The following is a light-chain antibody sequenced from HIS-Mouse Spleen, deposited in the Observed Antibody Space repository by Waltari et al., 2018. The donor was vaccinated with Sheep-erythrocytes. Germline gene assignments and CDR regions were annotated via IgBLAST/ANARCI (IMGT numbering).Light chain of an antibody. J-gene: IGLJ3*02. V-gene: IGLV2-23*01. CDR1: SSDVGSYNL. Sequence: QSALTQPASVSGSPGQSINISCTGTSSDVGSYNLVPWYQQHPGKAPKLMIDEGSKRPSGVSNRFSGSKSGNTASLTISGLQAEDEADYYCCSYAGSSTPWVFGGGTKLTVL. CDR3: CSYAGSSTPWV. CDR2: EGS.